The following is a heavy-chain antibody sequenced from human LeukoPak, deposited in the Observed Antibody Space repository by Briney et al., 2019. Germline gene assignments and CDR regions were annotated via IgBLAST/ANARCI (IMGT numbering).Heavy chain of an antibody. J-gene: IGHJ4*02. CDR2: FYYSGST. D-gene: IGHD3-16*01. CDR1: GGSTSSGDYY. V-gene: IGHV4-31*03. Sequence: SQTLSLTCTVSGGSTSSGDYYWSWIRQHPGKGLEWIGYFYYSGSTYYNPSLKSRVTISVDTSKNQFSLRLSSVTAADTAVYYCAVLTFGGATDYWGQGTLVTVSS. CDR3: AVLTFGGATDY.